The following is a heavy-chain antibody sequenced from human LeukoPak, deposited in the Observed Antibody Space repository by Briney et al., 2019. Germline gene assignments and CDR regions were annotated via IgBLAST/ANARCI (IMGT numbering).Heavy chain of an antibody. Sequence: GASVKVSCKASGYTFTGYSMHWVRQAPGQGLEWMGWINPNSGGTNYAQKFQGRVTMTRDTSISTAYMKLSRLRSDDTAVYYCARDSYGDPGQDWGQGTPVTVSS. J-gene: IGHJ4*02. CDR3: ARDSYGDPGQD. CDR2: INPNSGGT. CDR1: GYTFTGYS. D-gene: IGHD4-17*01. V-gene: IGHV1-2*02.